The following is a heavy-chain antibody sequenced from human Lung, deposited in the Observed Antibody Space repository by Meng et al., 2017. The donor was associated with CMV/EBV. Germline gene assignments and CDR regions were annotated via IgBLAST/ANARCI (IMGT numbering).Heavy chain of an antibody. CDR1: GGSISSSSYY. D-gene: IGHD3/OR15-3a*01. CDR3: ARHYVPYMIFGVVNYYYYGMDV. V-gene: IGHV4-39*01. Sequence: SXTXSLXCTVSGGSISSSSYYWGWIRQPPGKGLEWIGSIYYSGSTYYNPSLKSRVTISVDTSKNQFSLKLSSVTAADTAVYYCARHYVPYMIFGVVNYYYYGMDVWGQGTTVTVSS. CDR2: IYYSGST. J-gene: IGHJ6*02.